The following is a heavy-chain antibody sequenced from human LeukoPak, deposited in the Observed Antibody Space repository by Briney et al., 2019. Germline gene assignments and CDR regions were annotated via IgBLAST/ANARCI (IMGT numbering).Heavy chain of an antibody. CDR2: INPNSGGT. CDR1: GYTFTGYY. Sequence: GASVKVSCKASGYTFTGYYMHWVRQAPGQGLEWMGWINPNSGGTNYAQKFQGRVTMTRDTSISTAYMGLSRLRSDDTAVYYCARGRFIVEATLDAFDIWGQGTMVTVSS. J-gene: IGHJ3*02. CDR3: ARGRFIVEATLDAFDI. V-gene: IGHV1-2*02. D-gene: IGHD1-26*01.